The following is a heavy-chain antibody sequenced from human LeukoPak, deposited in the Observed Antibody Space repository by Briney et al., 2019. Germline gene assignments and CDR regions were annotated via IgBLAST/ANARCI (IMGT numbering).Heavy chain of an antibody. V-gene: IGHV3-7*01. Sequence: GGSLRLSCVVSGFTFSSYWMSWVRQAPGKGLEWVANIKQDGSEKYYVDSVKGRFTISRDNAKNSLYLQMNSLRAEDTAVYYCARDLDLGQLLPGNFQYWGQGTLVTVSS. CDR3: ARDLDLGQLLPGNFQY. CDR1: GFTFSSYW. J-gene: IGHJ1*01. D-gene: IGHD2-2*01. CDR2: IKQDGSEK.